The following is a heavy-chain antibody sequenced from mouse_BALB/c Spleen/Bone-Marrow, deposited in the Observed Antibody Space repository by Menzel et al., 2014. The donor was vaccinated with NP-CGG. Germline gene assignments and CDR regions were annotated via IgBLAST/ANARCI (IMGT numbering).Heavy chain of an antibody. CDR3: NAGRYDDYPLSAIDY. CDR1: GFNIADYY. D-gene: IGHD2-3*01. Sequence: EVQLQQSGADLVRSGASVKLSCTASGFNIADYYINWVQQRPEKGLEWIGWIDTENGGPEYAPKFQGKATMTADTSSYTAYLQLTSLTSEDTAGYYCNAGRYDDYPLSAIDYWGQGTSVTVSS. J-gene: IGHJ4*01. V-gene: IGHV14-4*02. CDR2: IDTENGGP.